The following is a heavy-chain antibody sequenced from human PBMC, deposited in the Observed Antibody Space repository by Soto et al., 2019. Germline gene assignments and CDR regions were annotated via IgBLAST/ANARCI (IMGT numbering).Heavy chain of an antibody. D-gene: IGHD3-10*01. CDR3: VKNSGWFNT. J-gene: IGHJ5*02. Sequence: QLLQSGGGLVQPGWSLTLSCAASGFTFVTTYMSWVRQAPGEGLEWVSTIDGSGGITYYADSVKGRFTISRDNSRNTVYLQMNSLRGDDTALYYCVKNSGWFNTWGQGALVTVSP. CDR1: GFTFVTTY. V-gene: IGHV3-23*01. CDR2: IDGSGGIT.